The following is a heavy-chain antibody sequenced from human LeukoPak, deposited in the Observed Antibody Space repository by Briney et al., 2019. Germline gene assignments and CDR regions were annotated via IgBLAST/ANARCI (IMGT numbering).Heavy chain of an antibody. V-gene: IGHV1-69*04. CDR3: ASQLDDYSYYYYGMDV. CDR2: IIPILGIA. CDR1: GGTFSSYA. Sequence: SVKVSCKASGGTFSSYAISWVRQAPGQGLEWMGRIIPILGIANYAQKFQGRVTITADKSTSTAYMELSSLRSEDTAVYYCASQLDDYSYYYYGMDVWGQGTTVTVSS. D-gene: IGHD4-11*01. J-gene: IGHJ6*02.